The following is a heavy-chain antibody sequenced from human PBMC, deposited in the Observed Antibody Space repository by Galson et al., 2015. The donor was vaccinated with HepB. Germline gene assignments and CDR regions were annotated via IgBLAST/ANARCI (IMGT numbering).Heavy chain of an antibody. CDR2: ISAYNGNT. J-gene: IGHJ6*02. D-gene: IGHD3-22*01. V-gene: IGHV1-18*04. CDR1: GYTFTSYG. CDR3: ARRGITMIVDYYYGMDV. Sequence: SVKVSCKASGYTFTSYGISWVRQAPGQGREWMGWISAYNGNTNYAQKLQGRVTMTTDTSTSTAYMELRSLRSDDTAVYYCARRGITMIVDYYYGMDVWGQGTTVTVSS.